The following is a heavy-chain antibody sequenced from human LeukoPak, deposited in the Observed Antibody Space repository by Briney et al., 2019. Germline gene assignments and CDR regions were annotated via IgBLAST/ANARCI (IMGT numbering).Heavy chain of an antibody. CDR2: IHHSGST. D-gene: IGHD3-22*01. Sequence: ASETLSLTCAVSGYSISSGYYWGWIRLSPGKGLEWIGTIHHSGSTYYNPSLKSRVTISVDRSKNQFSLRLSSVTAADTAVYYCARQDVSGYYSSYWYFDLWGRGTLVTVSS. CDR3: ARQDVSGYYSSYWYFDL. V-gene: IGHV4-38-2*01. J-gene: IGHJ2*01. CDR1: GYSISSGYY.